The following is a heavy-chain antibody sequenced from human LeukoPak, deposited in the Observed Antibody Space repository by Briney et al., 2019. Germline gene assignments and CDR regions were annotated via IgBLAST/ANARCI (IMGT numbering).Heavy chain of an antibody. CDR3: ARDRFDGAWYFDL. CDR2: ISSGSNYI. V-gene: IGHV3-21*01. J-gene: IGHJ2*01. Sequence: GGSLRLSCAASGFTFISYSMNWVRQAPGKELEWVSSISSGSNYIYYADSAKGRFTISRDNAKDSLYLQMNSLRAEDTAVYYCARDRFDGAWYFDLWGRGTLVTVSS. D-gene: IGHD3-3*01. CDR1: GFTFISYS.